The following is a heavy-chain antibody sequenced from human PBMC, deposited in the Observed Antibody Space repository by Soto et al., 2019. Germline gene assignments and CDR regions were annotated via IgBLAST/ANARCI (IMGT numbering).Heavy chain of an antibody. J-gene: IGHJ4*02. D-gene: IGHD3-10*01. Sequence: SETLSLTCTVSGGSIRSGDYYWSWIRQPPGKGLEWIGYIYYSGSTNYNPSLKSRVTISVDTTKNQFSLKLNSMTAADTAVYYCARHNYGSGSTYFDYWGQGTLVTVSS. CDR1: GGSIRSGDYY. CDR2: IYYSGST. CDR3: ARHNYGSGSTYFDY. V-gene: IGHV4-30-4*01.